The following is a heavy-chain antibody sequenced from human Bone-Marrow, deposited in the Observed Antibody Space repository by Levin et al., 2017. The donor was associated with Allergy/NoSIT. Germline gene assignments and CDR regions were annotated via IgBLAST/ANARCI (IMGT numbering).Heavy chain of an antibody. J-gene: IGHJ6*02. CDR3: AKDRTYGILWNYGMEV. V-gene: IGHV3-21*01. D-gene: IGHD4-17*01. Sequence: GGSLRLSCAASGFNFSTYNMNWVRQAPGKGLECVSSITRSSDYMYYADSVKGRFTISRDNAKKSLFLQMNSLRVDDTAVYYCAKDRTYGILWNYGMEVWGQGTTVTVSS. CDR1: GFNFSTYN. CDR2: ITRSSDYM.